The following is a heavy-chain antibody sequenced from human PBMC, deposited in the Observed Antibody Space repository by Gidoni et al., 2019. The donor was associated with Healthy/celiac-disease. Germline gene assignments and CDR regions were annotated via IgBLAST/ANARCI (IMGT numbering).Heavy chain of an antibody. CDR3: AREVCIRPSSALPISFDI. V-gene: IGHV3-72*01. J-gene: IGHJ3*02. Sequence: EVQLVESGGGLVQPGGSLRLYCAASGCTSSDHYMDWVRQAPGKGLECVGRTRNKANSYTTEYAASVKGRVTISRDDSKSSLYLQMSSLKTEDTAVYYCAREVCIRPSSALPISFDIWGQGTMVTVSS. CDR2: TRNKANSYTT. CDR1: GCTSSDHY. D-gene: IGHD3-16*02.